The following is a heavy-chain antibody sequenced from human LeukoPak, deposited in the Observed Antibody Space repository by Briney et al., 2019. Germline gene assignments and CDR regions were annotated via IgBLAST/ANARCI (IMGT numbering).Heavy chain of an antibody. CDR3: ARVLFRGDYTSPYYYYMDV. Sequence: GGSLRLSCAASGFTFSSYSMNWVRQAPGKGLEWVSCISSSSSYIYYADSVKGRFTISRDNAKNSLYLQMNSLRAEDTAVYYCARVLFRGDYTSPYYYYMDVWGKGTMVTISS. V-gene: IGHV3-21*01. J-gene: IGHJ6*03. D-gene: IGHD4-17*01. CDR2: ISSSSSYI. CDR1: GFTFSSYS.